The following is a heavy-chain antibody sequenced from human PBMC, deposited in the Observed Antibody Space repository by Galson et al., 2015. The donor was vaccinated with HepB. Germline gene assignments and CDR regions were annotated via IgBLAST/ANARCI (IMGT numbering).Heavy chain of an antibody. V-gene: IGHV3-23*01. CDR3: ATDTGHDNHFHY. J-gene: IGHJ4*02. CDR2: IDASGYNT. Sequence: SLRLSCAASGFTFTDYGMTWVRQAPGKGLEWVSTIDASGYNTHYADSVKGRITISRDNSRNTLYLEMNMLRVEDTAMYYCATDTGHDNHFHYWGQGILVTVSS. D-gene: IGHD1-1*01. CDR1: GFTFTDYG.